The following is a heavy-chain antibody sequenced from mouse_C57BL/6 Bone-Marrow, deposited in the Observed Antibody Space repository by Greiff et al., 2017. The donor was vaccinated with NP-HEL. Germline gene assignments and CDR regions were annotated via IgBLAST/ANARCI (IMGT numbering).Heavy chain of an antibody. CDR1: GYTFTNYW. J-gene: IGHJ4*01. CDR3: ARFYDYYYYAMDD. D-gene: IGHD2-4*01. V-gene: IGHV1-63*01. Sequence: QVQLQQSGAELVRPGTSVKMSCKASGYTFTNYWIGWAKQRPGHGLEWIGDIYPGGGYTNYNEKFKGKATLTADKSSSTAYMQFSSLTSEDSAIYYCARFYDYYYYAMDDWGQGTSVTVSS. CDR2: IYPGGGYT.